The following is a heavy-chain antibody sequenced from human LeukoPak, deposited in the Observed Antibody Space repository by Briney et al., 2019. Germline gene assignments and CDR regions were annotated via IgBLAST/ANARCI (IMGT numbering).Heavy chain of an antibody. Sequence: HPGGSLRLSCAASGFTFSSYWMSWVRQAPGKGLEWVANIKQDGSEEYYVDSVKGRFTISRDNAKNSLYLQMNSLRAEDTAVYYCARVSPNTVTTLQYLDYWGQGTLVTVSS. D-gene: IGHD4-17*01. CDR1: GFTFSSYW. CDR3: ARVSPNTVTTLQYLDY. V-gene: IGHV3-7*01. J-gene: IGHJ4*02. CDR2: IKQDGSEE.